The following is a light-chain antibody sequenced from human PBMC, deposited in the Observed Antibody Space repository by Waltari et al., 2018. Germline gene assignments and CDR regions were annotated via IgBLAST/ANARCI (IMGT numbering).Light chain of an antibody. CDR2: GAS. Sequence: KMTQSPDTFSASVGDRVPITCRASENIDSRLAWDQQKPGKAPQLLFYGASNLENGVPLRFMGSGYGKEFTLTISSLQPEDYATYHCQQYMNYFKTFGQGTKVEI. CDR1: ENIDSR. CDR3: QQYMNYFKT. V-gene: IGKV1-5*03. J-gene: IGKJ1*01.